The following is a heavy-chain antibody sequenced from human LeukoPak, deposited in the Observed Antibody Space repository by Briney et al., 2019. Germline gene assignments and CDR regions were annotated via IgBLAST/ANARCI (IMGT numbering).Heavy chain of an antibody. V-gene: IGHV4-30-4*01. CDR1: GGSISSGDYY. CDR3: ARGSGYYDSSGYIDY. CDR2: IYYSGST. D-gene: IGHD3-22*01. Sequence: PSETLSLTCTVSGGSISSGDYYWSWIRQPPGKGLEWIGYIYYSGSTYYNPSLKSRVTISVDTSKNQFSLKLSSVTAADTAVYYCARGSGYYDSSGYIDYWGQGTLVTVSS. J-gene: IGHJ4*02.